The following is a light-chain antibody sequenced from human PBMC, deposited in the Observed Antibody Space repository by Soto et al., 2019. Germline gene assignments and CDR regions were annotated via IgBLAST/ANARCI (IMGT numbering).Light chain of an antibody. CDR3: QQSYSPPLT. Sequence: DIQMTQPPSSLSASVGDGVTITCRASQSISSYLNWYQQKPGKAPKLLIYAASSLQSGVPSSCSASGSGTYYTLTFSSLQPEDFAGYYCQQSYSPPLTCGPGTKVYI. V-gene: IGKV1-39*01. CDR2: AAS. CDR1: QSISSY. J-gene: IGKJ3*01.